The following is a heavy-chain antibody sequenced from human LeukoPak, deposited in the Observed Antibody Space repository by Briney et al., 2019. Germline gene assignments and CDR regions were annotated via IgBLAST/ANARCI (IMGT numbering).Heavy chain of an antibody. CDR2: INTSGRTI. CDR1: GFTFSDYY. V-gene: IGHV3-11*04. Sequence: GGSLRLSCAASGFTFSDYYMSWIRQAPGKGLEWVSYINTSGRTIYFADSVKGRFTISRDNAKNSLYLQMNSLRAEDTGVYYCARAPSEIGGYYPEYFRHWGQGTLVTVSS. D-gene: IGHD3-22*01. J-gene: IGHJ1*01. CDR3: ARAPSEIGGYYPEYFRH.